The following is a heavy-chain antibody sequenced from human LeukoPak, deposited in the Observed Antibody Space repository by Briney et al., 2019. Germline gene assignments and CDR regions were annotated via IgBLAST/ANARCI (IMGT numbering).Heavy chain of an antibody. CDR1: GDSISSGDYY. CDR3: ARAVAGPYYFDY. D-gene: IGHD6-19*01. V-gene: IGHV4-61*02. Sequence: SETLSLTCTVSGDSISSGDYYWSWIRQPAGKGLEWIGRIYTSGSTNYNPSLKSRVTISVDTSKNQFSLKLSSVTAADTAVYYCARAVAGPYYFDYWGQGTLVTVSS. CDR2: IYTSGST. J-gene: IGHJ4*02.